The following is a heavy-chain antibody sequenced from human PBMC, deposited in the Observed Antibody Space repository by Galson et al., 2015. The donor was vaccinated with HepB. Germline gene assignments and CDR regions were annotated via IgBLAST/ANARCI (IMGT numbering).Heavy chain of an antibody. V-gene: IGHV3-9*01. Sequence: SLRLSCAASGFTFDDYAMHWVRQAPGKGLEWVSGVNWNSDNLGYADSVTGRFTISRDNAKKSLYLQMNSLRIEDTAFYYCAKGTPRYSSGYHGEVFWGRGTLVTVSS. D-gene: IGHD6-19*01. J-gene: IGHJ4*02. CDR3: AKGTPRYSSGYHGEVF. CDR2: VNWNSDNL. CDR1: GFTFDDYA.